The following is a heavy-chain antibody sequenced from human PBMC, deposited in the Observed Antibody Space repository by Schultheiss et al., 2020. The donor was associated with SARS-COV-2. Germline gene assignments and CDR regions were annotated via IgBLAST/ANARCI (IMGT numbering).Heavy chain of an antibody. CDR1: GYTFTGYY. V-gene: IGHV1-2*02. Sequence: ASVKVSCKASGYTFTGYYMHWVRQAPGQGLEWMGWINPNRDVTNYARKFQGRVTLTLDTSINTGYMELNSLTSDDTAVYYCARGSGSDWGQGTLVTVSS. J-gene: IGHJ4*02. CDR3: ARGSGSD. CDR2: INPNRDVT. D-gene: IGHD3-10*01.